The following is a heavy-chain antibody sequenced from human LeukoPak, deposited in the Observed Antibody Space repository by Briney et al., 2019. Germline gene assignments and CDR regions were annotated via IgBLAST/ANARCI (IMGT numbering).Heavy chain of an antibody. CDR2: IYYSGST. V-gene: IGHV4-31*03. CDR3: ARQGSSTWNYYYYGMDV. CDR1: GGSISSGGYY. J-gene: IGHJ6*02. D-gene: IGHD6-6*01. Sequence: PSETLSLTCTVSGGSISSGGYYWSWIRQHPGKGLEWIGYIYYSGSTYYNPSLKSRVTISVDTSENQFSLKLSSVTAADTAVYYCARQGSSTWNYYYYGMDVWGQGTTVTVPS.